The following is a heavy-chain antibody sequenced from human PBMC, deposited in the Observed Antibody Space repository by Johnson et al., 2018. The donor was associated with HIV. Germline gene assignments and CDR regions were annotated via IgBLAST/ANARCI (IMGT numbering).Heavy chain of an antibody. CDR1: GFTFDDYG. J-gene: IGHJ3*02. CDR2: IKQDGSER. V-gene: IGHV3-7*03. D-gene: IGHD6-19*01. CDR3: ARDHPVAGDAFDI. Sequence: EVQLVESGGGVVRPGGSLRLSCAASGFTFDDYGMSWVRQAPGKGLEWVANIKQDGSERYYVDSVKGRFTISRDNANNLLYLQMDRLRAEDTAVYYCARDHPVAGDAFDIWGQGTMVTVSS.